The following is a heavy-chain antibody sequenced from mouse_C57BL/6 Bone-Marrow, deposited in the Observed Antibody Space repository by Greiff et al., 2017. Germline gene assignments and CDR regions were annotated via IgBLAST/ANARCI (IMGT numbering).Heavy chain of an antibody. Sequence: VQLQQSGAELVRPGASVKLSCKASGYTFTDYYINWVKQRPGQGLEWIARIYPGSGNTYYNEKFKGKATLTAEKSSSTAYMQLSSLTSEDSAVYFCARALRLAWFAYWGQGTLVTVSA. CDR1: GYTFTDYY. CDR3: ARALRLAWFAY. V-gene: IGHV1-76*01. D-gene: IGHD3-2*02. J-gene: IGHJ3*01. CDR2: IYPGSGNT.